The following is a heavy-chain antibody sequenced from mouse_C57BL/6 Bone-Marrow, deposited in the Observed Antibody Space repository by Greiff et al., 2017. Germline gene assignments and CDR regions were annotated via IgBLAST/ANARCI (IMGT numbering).Heavy chain of an antibody. D-gene: IGHD1-1*01. J-gene: IGHJ2*01. Sequence: VQLQQSGAELVKPGASVQLSCKASGFNITNYCITWVKPRPEPGLEWIGKIYPDSGGTKYDPKFKSKATITVDTSSTTAYLQLRSLTAEDSAVYYCTRSLIYYCTDYWGQGTTLTVSS. V-gene: IGHV14-2*02. CDR3: TRSLIYYCTDY. CDR2: IYPDSGGT. CDR1: GFNITNYC.